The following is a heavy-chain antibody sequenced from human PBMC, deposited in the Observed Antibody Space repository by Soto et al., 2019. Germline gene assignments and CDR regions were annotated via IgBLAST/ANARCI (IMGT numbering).Heavy chain of an antibody. CDR1: GFTFSSYS. CDR2: ISSSSSTI. Sequence: GGSLRLSCAASGFTFSSYSMNWVRQAPGKGLEWVSYISSSSSTIYYADSVKGRFTISRDNAKNSLYLQMNSLRAEDTTVYYCARVSRSIAVAKGDYWGQGTLVTVSS. J-gene: IGHJ4*02. V-gene: IGHV3-48*01. CDR3: ARVSRSIAVAKGDY. D-gene: IGHD6-19*01.